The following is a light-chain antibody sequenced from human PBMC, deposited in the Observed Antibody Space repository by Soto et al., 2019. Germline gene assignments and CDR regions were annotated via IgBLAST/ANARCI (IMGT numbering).Light chain of an antibody. CDR2: AAS. CDR3: QQIFGTRYS. V-gene: IGKV1-39*01. CDR1: QNIGYY. J-gene: IGKJ2*03. Sequence: DIQMTQSPSSLSASVGDRVTITCRASQNIGYYVNWYQQKPGKAPKPLIYAASTLLSGVPSRFSGSGSGTDFTLTISSLQPEDFATYYCQQIFGTRYSFGQGTKLEI.